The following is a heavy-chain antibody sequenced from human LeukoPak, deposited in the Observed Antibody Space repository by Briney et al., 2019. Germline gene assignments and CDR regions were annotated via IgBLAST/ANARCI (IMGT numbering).Heavy chain of an antibody. Sequence: SETLSLTCTVSDGSISSSSYYWGWIRQPPGKGLEWIGSIYYSGSTYYNPSLKSRVTISVDTSKNQFSLKLSSVTAADTAVYYCARHFVVVPAAIGWFDPWGQGTLVTVSS. D-gene: IGHD2-2*02. CDR2: IYYSGST. CDR1: DGSISSSSYY. V-gene: IGHV4-39*01. CDR3: ARHFVVVPAAIGWFDP. J-gene: IGHJ5*02.